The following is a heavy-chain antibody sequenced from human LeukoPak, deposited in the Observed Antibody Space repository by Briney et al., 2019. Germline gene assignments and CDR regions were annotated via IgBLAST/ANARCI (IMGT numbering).Heavy chain of an antibody. J-gene: IGHJ4*02. CDR3: AKAVIAAAPGYYLDY. CDR1: GFTFSSYS. V-gene: IGHV3-23*01. CDR2: ISSSGGST. Sequence: GGSLRLSCAASGFTFSSYSMNWVRQAPGKGLEWVSAISSSGGSTYYADSVKGRFTISRDNSKNTLYLQMNSLRAEDTAVYYCAKAVIAAAPGYYLDYWGQGTLVTVSS. D-gene: IGHD6-13*01.